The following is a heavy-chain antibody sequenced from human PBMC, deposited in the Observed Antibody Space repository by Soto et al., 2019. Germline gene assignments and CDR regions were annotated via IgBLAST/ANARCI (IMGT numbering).Heavy chain of an antibody. J-gene: IGHJ6*02. CDR2: INHSGST. Sequence: SSETLSLTCAVYVGSFSVYYWSWSRQPPGKGLEWIGEINHSGSTNYNPSLKSRVTISVDTSRNQFSLKLSSVTAADTAVYYCAGVVPAAIGYYYYGMDVWGQGTTVTVSS. V-gene: IGHV4-34*01. CDR1: VGSFSVYY. D-gene: IGHD2-2*01. CDR3: AGVVPAAIGYYYYGMDV.